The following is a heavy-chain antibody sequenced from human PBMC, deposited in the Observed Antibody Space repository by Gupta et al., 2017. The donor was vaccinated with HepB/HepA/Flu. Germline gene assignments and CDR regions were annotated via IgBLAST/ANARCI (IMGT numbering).Heavy chain of an antibody. CDR2: IYYSGST. Sequence: QVQLQESGPGLVKPSETLSLTCTVSGGSVSSGSYYWSWIRQPPGKGLEWIGYIYYSGSTNYNPSLKSRVTISVDTSKNQFSLKLSSVTAADTAVYYCARSRPYAFDIWGQGTMVTVSS. V-gene: IGHV4-61*01. J-gene: IGHJ3*02. CDR1: GGSVSSGSYY. CDR3: ARSRPYAFDI.